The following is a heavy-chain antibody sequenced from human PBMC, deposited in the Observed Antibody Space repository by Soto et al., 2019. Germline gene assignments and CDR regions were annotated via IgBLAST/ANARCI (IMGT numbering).Heavy chain of an antibody. D-gene: IGHD7-27*01. V-gene: IGHV4-30-4*01. Sequence: SEDLSLTCTVSGGSLTRDYSFWSWLRQPPGEGLEWIGHIFDSGTTYTNPSLRSQVAIPLDTSKNHFSLTLSSVTAADTAVYFCARGPSGDKVHYWGQGALVTVSS. CDR2: IFDSGTT. J-gene: IGHJ4*02. CDR1: GGSLTRDYSF. CDR3: ARGPSGDKVHY.